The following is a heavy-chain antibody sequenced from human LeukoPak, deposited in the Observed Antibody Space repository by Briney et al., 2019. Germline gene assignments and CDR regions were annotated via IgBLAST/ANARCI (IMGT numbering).Heavy chain of an antibody. CDR2: IYHRGST. CDR1: GYSISSGYY. Sequence: SETLSLTCAVSGYSISSGYYWGWIRQSPGKGLEWIGSIYHRGSTFQNPSLKSRVTISVDTSKNQFSLRLRSLTAADTAVYYCAREGGRSSSWSDNWFDPWGLGTLVTVSS. D-gene: IGHD6-13*01. CDR3: AREGGRSSSWSDNWFDP. V-gene: IGHV4-38-2*02. J-gene: IGHJ5*02.